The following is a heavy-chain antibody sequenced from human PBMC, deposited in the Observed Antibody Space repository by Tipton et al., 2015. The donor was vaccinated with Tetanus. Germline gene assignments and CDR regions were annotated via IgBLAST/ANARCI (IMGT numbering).Heavy chain of an antibody. J-gene: IGHJ3*02. V-gene: IGHV1-18*01. Sequence: QSGPEVKKPGASMKVSCKAFGYIFTSYGISWVRQAPGQGLEWMGWISGNNGDTKYAQNLQGRVTMTTDTSTSTAYMELRSLRSDDTAVYYCAREGQQLVQDAFDIWGQGTRVTVSS. CDR3: AREGQQLVQDAFDI. CDR2: ISGNNGDT. CDR1: GYIFTSYG. D-gene: IGHD6-13*01.